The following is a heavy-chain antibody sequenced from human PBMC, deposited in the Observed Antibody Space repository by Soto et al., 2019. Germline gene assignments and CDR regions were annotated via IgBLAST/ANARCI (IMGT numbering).Heavy chain of an antibody. J-gene: IGHJ4*02. D-gene: IGHD5-18*01. V-gene: IGHV4-59*01. CDR2: IYYSGST. CDR1: GGSISSYY. Sequence: SETLSLTCTVSGGSISSYYWSWIRQPPGKGLEWIGYIYYSGSTNYNPSLKSRVTISVDTSKNQFSLKLSSVTAADTAVYYCARGYSYGYRLYYFDYWGQGTLVTVSS. CDR3: ARGYSYGYRLYYFDY.